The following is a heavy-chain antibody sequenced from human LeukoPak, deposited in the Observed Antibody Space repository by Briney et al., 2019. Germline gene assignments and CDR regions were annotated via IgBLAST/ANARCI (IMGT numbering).Heavy chain of an antibody. CDR3: ARAATIFGVATDVFDI. D-gene: IGHD3-3*01. CDR1: GFAFSYDW. Sequence: GGSLRLSCAASGFAFSYDWMHWVRQAPGKGLVWVSRINSDGRSTNYADSVKGRFTISRDNAKSTLYLQTNSLRVEDTAVYYCARAATIFGVATDVFDIWGQGTMVTVSS. J-gene: IGHJ3*02. V-gene: IGHV3-74*01. CDR2: INSDGRST.